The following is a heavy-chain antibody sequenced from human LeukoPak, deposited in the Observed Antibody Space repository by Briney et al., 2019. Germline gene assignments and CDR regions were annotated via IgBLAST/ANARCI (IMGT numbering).Heavy chain of an antibody. CDR2: IYYSGST. CDR3: ASRRPNSGYDR. CDR1: GGSISSYY. J-gene: IGHJ4*02. D-gene: IGHD5-12*01. Sequence: SETLSLTCSVSGGSISSYYWSWIRQPPGKGLEWIGYIYYSGSTNYNPSLKSRVTISVDTSKNQFSLKLSSVTAADTAVYYCASRRPNSGYDRWGQGTLVTVSS. V-gene: IGHV4-59*08.